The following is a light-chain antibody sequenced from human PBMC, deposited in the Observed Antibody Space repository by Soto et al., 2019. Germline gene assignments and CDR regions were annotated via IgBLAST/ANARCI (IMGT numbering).Light chain of an antibody. CDR3: CSYAGSTTL. Sequence: QSVLIQPPSASGSPGQSVTISCTGTNSDVGGYNYVSWYQQHPGTAPKLIIYEVTERPSGVPDRFSGSKSGNTASLTVSGLQAEDEADYYRCSYAGSTTLFGGGTKLTVL. V-gene: IGLV2-8*01. J-gene: IGLJ3*02. CDR2: EVT. CDR1: NSDVGGYNY.